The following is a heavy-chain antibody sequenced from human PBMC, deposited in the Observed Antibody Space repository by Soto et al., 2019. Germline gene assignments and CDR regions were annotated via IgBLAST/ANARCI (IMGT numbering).Heavy chain of an antibody. Sequence: QVQLVQSGAEVKKPGASVKVSCKASGYTFTSYGISWVRQAPGQGLEWMGWISAYNGNTNYAQKLQGRVTMTTDTSTSTAYMGLRSLRSDDTAVYYCARTGITGTDYYYYGMDVWGQGTTVTVSS. D-gene: IGHD1-20*01. J-gene: IGHJ6*02. CDR2: ISAYNGNT. V-gene: IGHV1-18*01. CDR1: GYTFTSYG. CDR3: ARTGITGTDYYYYGMDV.